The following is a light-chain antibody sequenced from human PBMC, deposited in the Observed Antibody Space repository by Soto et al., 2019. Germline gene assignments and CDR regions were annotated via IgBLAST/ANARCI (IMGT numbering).Light chain of an antibody. Sequence: AVQMTQSPSSLSASVGDRVTITCRASQDVRNDLDWYQQKPGKAPKLLIYAASHFQNGVPSRFSGSGSGTHFTLTISSLLPKDFSTDYGLQDYNYPRTFGQGTKLEIK. CDR1: QDVRND. CDR2: AAS. J-gene: IGKJ2*01. V-gene: IGKV1-6*01. CDR3: LQDYNYPRT.